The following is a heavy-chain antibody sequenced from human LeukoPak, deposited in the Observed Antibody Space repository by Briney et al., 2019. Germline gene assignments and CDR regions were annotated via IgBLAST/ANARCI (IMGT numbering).Heavy chain of an antibody. CDR3: ARGRPPPGRFLPRYYYYGMDV. V-gene: IGHV4-34*01. CDR1: GFTFSNYA. J-gene: IGHJ6*02. Sequence: GSLRLSCAASGFTFSNYAMSWIRQPPGKGLEWIGEINHSGSTNYNPSLKSRVTISVDTSKNQFSLKLSSVTAADTAVYYCARGRPPPGRFLPRYYYYGMDVWGQGTTVTVSS. D-gene: IGHD3-3*01. CDR2: INHSGST.